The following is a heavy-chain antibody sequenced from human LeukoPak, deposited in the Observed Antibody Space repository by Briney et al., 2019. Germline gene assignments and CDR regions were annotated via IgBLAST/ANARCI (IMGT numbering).Heavy chain of an antibody. CDR1: GHTFTDYY. D-gene: IGHD5-18*01. CDR3: ATDAEDTAMVGLAQKPLDY. Sequence: ASVKVSCKVSGHTFTDYYMHWVQQAPGKGLAWMGLVDPEDGETIYAEKFQGRVTITADTSTDTAYMELSSLRSEDTAVYYCATDAEDTAMVGLAQKPLDYWGQGTLVTVSS. CDR2: VDPEDGET. V-gene: IGHV1-69-2*01. J-gene: IGHJ4*02.